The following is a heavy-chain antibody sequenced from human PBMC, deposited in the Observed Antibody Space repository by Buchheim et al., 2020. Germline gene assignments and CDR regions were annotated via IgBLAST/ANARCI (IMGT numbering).Heavy chain of an antibody. D-gene: IGHD6-13*01. Sequence: EVQLLVSGGGLVQPGGSLRLSCEASGFTFSSYGTNWVRQSPGKGLEWVSAISNSGDKTYYADFVKGRFTISRDNSKITLYLQMNSLRAEDTAVYYCAKRVLIAPAGRTFDYWGQR. V-gene: IGHV3-23*01. CDR2: ISNSGDKT. J-gene: IGHJ4*02. CDR1: GFTFSSYG. CDR3: AKRVLIAPAGRTFDY.